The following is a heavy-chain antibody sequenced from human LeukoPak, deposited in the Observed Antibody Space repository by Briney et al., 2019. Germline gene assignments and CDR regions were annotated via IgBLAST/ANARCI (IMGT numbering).Heavy chain of an antibody. CDR2: ISYDGSNK. Sequence: GGSLRLSCAASGFTFSSYAMHWVRQAPGKGLEWVAVISYDGSNKYYADSVKGRFTISRDNSKNTLYLQMNSLRAEGTAVYYCATERLRWHHNFDYWGQGTLVTVSS. CDR3: ATERLRWHHNFDY. CDR1: GFTFSSYA. D-gene: IGHD4-23*01. V-gene: IGHV3-30-3*01. J-gene: IGHJ4*02.